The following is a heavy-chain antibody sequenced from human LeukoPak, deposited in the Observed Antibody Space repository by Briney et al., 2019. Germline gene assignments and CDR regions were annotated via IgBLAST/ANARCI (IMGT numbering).Heavy chain of an antibody. V-gene: IGHV3-21*01. CDR3: ARGGWYPESFQH. J-gene: IGHJ1*01. D-gene: IGHD6-19*01. CDR1: GFTFSSYS. CDR2: ISSGSSYI. Sequence: GGSLRLSCAASGFTFSSYSMNWVRQAPGKGLEWVSSISSGSSYIYYADSVKGRFTISRDNAKNSLYLQMNSLRAEDTAVYYCARGGWYPESFQHWGQGALVTVSS.